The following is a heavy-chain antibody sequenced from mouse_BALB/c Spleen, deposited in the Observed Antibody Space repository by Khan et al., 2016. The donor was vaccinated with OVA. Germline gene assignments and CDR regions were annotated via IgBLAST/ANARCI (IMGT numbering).Heavy chain of an antibody. Sequence: EVKLVESGGDLVKPGGSLKLSCAASGFTFSTYGMSWVRQTPDKRLEWVATVSTGGGYTYYPDSVKERFTISRDNAKNTLYLQMSGLKSEDTAMFYCTRLAYYYDSEGFAYWGQGTLVTVSA. D-gene: IGHD1-1*01. CDR2: VSTGGGYT. J-gene: IGHJ3*01. V-gene: IGHV5-6*01. CDR3: TRLAYYYDSEGFAY. CDR1: GFTFSTYG.